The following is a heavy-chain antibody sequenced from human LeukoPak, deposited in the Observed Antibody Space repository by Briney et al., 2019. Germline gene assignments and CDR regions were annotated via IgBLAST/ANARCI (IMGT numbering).Heavy chain of an antibody. J-gene: IGHJ4*02. CDR3: ARVGERWLQLGSRAPFDY. V-gene: IGHV5-51*01. Sequence: GESLKISCKGSGYSFTSYWIGWVRQMPGKGLEWMGIIYPGDSDTRYSPSFQGQVTISADKSISTAYLQWSSLKASDTAMYYCARVGERWLQLGSRAPFDYWGQGTLVTVSS. CDR1: GYSFTSYW. CDR2: IYPGDSDT. D-gene: IGHD5-24*01.